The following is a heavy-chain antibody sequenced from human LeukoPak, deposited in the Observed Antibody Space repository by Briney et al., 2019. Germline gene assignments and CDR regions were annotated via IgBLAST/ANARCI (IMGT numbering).Heavy chain of an antibody. J-gene: IGHJ6*03. CDR2: IYSGTT. V-gene: IGHV3-53*01. CDR3: ARGQWFSYYYYMDV. Sequence: GGSLRLSCTVSGFSVSDNSMSWVRQAPGKGLEWVSFIYSGTTHYSDSVKGRFTISRDNAKNTLYLQMNSLRAEDTGIYYCARGQWFSYYYYMDVWGKGTTVTVSS. D-gene: IGHD3-22*01. CDR1: GFSVSDNS.